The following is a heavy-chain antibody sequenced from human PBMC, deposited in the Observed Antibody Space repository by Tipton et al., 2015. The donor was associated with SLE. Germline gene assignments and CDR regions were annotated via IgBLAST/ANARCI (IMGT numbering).Heavy chain of an antibody. CDR1: GFSISSGYY. V-gene: IGHV4-38-2*02. CDR3: ARETARGATLNY. D-gene: IGHD5-12*01. CDR2: IYQSGGT. Sequence: TLSLTCAVSGFSISSGYYWGWIRQPPGKGLEWIGSIYQSGGTYNNPSLKSRVTISVDTSKNQFSLKLSSVTAADTAVYYCARETARGATLNYWGQGTLVTVSS. J-gene: IGHJ4*02.